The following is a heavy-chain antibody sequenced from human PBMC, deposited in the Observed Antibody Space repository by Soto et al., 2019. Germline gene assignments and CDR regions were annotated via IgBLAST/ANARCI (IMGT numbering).Heavy chain of an antibody. CDR1: GFTFDDYA. CDR2: INWDSGSI. J-gene: IGHJ1*01. V-gene: IGHV3-9*01. D-gene: IGHD6-13*01. Sequence: EVQLVESGGGLVQPGRSLRLSFAASGFTFDDYAMHWVRQFPGKDLEWVLGINWDSGSIGYGDSVKGRFSISRDNAKNSLHLQMNSLSAEDTASYYCVKDESINWYSGPFRYWGQGTLVTVSS. CDR3: VKDESINWYSGPFRY.